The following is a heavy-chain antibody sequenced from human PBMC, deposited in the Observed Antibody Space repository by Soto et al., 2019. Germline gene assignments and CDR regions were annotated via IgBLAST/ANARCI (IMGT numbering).Heavy chain of an antibody. CDR3: ARQLEFLEHVGFDP. Sequence: QGQLVQSGAEVKKPWSSVKVSCKASGGTFSSYALSWVRQAPGQGLEWMGGIIPIFGTANYAQKFQGRVTITADESTSAAYMELSSLRSEDTAVYYCARQLEFLEHVGFDPWGQGTLVTVSS. CDR1: GGTFSSYA. V-gene: IGHV1-69*01. J-gene: IGHJ5*02. CDR2: IIPIFGTA. D-gene: IGHD3-3*02.